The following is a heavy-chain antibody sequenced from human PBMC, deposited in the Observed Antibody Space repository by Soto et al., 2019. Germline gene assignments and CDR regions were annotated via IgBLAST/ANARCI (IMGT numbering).Heavy chain of an antibody. J-gene: IGHJ2*01. Sequence: QVQLVQSGAEVKKPGSSVKVSCKASGGTFSSYTISWVRQAPGQGLEWMGRIIPILGIANYAQKFQGRVTITADKSTSTAYMELSSLRSEDTAVYYCARDYDYGERYFALWGRGTLVTVSS. CDR2: IIPILGIA. D-gene: IGHD4-17*01. V-gene: IGHV1-69*08. CDR1: GGTFSSYT. CDR3: ARDYDYGERYFAL.